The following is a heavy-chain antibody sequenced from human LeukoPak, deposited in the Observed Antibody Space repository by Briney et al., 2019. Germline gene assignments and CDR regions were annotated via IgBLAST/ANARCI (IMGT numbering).Heavy chain of an antibody. V-gene: IGHV3-23*01. CDR2: ISGSGGST. Sequence: GGSLRLSCAASGFTFSSYAMSWVRQAPGKGLEWVSAISGSGGSTYYADSVKGRFTISRDNSKNTLYLQMNSLRAEDTAVYYCAKDQAGDYVWESYMWGQGTLVTVSS. CDR1: GFTFSSYA. CDR3: AKDQAGDYVWESYM. J-gene: IGHJ4*02. D-gene: IGHD3-16*01.